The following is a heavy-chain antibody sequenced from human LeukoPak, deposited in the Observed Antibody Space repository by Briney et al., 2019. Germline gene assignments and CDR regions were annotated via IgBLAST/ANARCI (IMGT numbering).Heavy chain of an antibody. CDR2: IYQNGNT. V-gene: IGHV4-30-2*01. CDR1: GGSIGSGGYS. J-gene: IGHJ2*01. D-gene: IGHD6-25*01. CDR3: ARNRMGFSGWYFDL. Sequence: PSETLSLTCAVSGGSIGSGGYSWSWIRQPPGKGLEWIGYIYQNGNTYYNPSLKSRVTISVDRSKNQFSLNLSSVTAADTAVYYCARNRMGFSGWYFDLWGRGTLVTVSS.